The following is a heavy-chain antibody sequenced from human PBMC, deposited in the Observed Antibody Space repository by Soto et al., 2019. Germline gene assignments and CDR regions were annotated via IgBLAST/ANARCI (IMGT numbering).Heavy chain of an antibody. J-gene: IGHJ5*02. CDR1: GGSMSASSYS. CDR3: ATQEVGGSYVYTFDP. D-gene: IGHD1-26*01. V-gene: IGHV4-39*01. CDR2: MFYSGIT. Sequence: SETLSLTCTVSGGSMSASSYSWGWVRQTPWKELEWIGTMFYSGITYYNPSLWSRVTISVDTSKNQFSLRLSSVTAADTAVYYCATQEVGGSYVYTFDPWGQGTLVTVSS.